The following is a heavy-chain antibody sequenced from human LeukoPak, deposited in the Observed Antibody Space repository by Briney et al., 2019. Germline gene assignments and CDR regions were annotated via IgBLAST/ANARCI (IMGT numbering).Heavy chain of an antibody. CDR1: GITLSNYG. J-gene: IGHJ4*02. V-gene: IGHV3-23*01. CDR2: ISDSGGRT. Sequence: GGSLRLSCAVSGITLSNYGMSWVRQAPGKGLEWVAGISDSGGRTNYADSLKGRFTISRDNPKNTLYLQMNSLRAEDTAVYFCAKRGVVIRVILVGFHKEAYYFDSWGQGALVTVSS. D-gene: IGHD3-22*01. CDR3: AKRGVVIRVILVGFHKEAYYFDS.